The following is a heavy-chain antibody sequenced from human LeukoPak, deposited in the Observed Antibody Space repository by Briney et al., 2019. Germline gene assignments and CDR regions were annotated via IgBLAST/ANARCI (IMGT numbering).Heavy chain of an antibody. CDR1: GFTFSSYG. J-gene: IGHJ5*02. CDR3: AKDLRSFGVVIKGLDP. Sequence: GRSLRLSCAASGFTFSSYGMHWVRQAPGKGLEWVSLIWYDGSNKYYADSVKGRFTISRDNSKNTLYLQMNSLRAEDTAVYYCAKDLRSFGVVIKGLDPWGQGTLVTVSS. D-gene: IGHD3-3*01. CDR2: IWYDGSNK. V-gene: IGHV3-33*06.